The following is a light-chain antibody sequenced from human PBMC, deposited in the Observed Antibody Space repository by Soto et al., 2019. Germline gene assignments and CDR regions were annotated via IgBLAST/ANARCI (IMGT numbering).Light chain of an antibody. Sequence: DIQMTQSPSTLSASVGDRVTITCRASHNINNWLAWYQKKPWEAPKLLSYDVFKLKSGVPSRFSGSGSGTEFTLTISSLQPDDFASYYCQQYNSYGITFGGGTKV. CDR2: DVF. CDR3: QQYNSYGIT. J-gene: IGKJ4*01. V-gene: IGKV1-5*01. CDR1: HNINNW.